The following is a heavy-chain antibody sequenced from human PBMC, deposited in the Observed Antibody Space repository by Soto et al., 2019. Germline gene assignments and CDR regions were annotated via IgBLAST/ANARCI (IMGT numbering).Heavy chain of an antibody. CDR1: GGSISSGDYY. V-gene: IGHV4-30-4*01. CDR3: ARGPYDSSCYYSSY. Sequence: QVQLQESGPGLVKPSQTLSLTCTVSGGSISSGDYYWSLILQPPGKGLEWIGYIYYIGSTHYNPSLKTRVTISEDTSKNQFSLKLSSVTAADTAVYYCARGPYDSSCYYSSYWGQGTLVTVSS. J-gene: IGHJ4*02. CDR2: IYYIGST. D-gene: IGHD3-22*01.